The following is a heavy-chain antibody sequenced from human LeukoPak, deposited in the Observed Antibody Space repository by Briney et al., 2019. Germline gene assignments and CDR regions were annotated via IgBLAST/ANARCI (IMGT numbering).Heavy chain of an antibody. V-gene: IGHV4-59*01. CDR1: GGSISSYY. CDR2: IYYSGST. J-gene: IGHJ4*02. CDR3: ARESVGYCSSTSCYGAIDY. D-gene: IGHD2-2*01. Sequence: SETLSLTCTVSGGSISSYYWSWIRQPPGKGLEWIGYIYYSGSTNYNPSLKSRVTISVDTSKNQFSLKLSSVTAADTAVYYCARESVGYCSSTSCYGAIDYWGQGTLVTVSS.